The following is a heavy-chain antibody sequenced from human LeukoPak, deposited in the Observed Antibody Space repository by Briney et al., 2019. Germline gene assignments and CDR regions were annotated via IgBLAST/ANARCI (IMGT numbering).Heavy chain of an antibody. CDR1: GGSTSSYY. V-gene: IGHV4-4*07. J-gene: IGHJ4*02. CDR3: ARVLGVGYGYDY. D-gene: IGHD5-18*01. Sequence: SETLSLTCTVSGGSTSSYYWSWIRQPAGKGLEWIGRIYPSGITYYNPSLKSRVTMSVDTSKTQFSLNLSSVTAADTAVYYCARVLGVGYGYDYWGQGTLVTVSS. CDR2: IYPSGIT.